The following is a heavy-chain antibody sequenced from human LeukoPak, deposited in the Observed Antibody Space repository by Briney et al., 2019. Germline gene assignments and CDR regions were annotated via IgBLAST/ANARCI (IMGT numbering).Heavy chain of an antibody. CDR1: GGSISSYY. D-gene: IGHD2-15*01. Sequence: PSETLSLTCTVSGGSISSYYWSWIRQPPGKGLEWIGYIYYSGSTNYNPSLKSRVTISVDTSKNQFSLKLSSVTAADTAVYYCARDVLGYCSGGSCYSDAFDIWGQGTMVTVSS. CDR2: IYYSGST. V-gene: IGHV4-59*01. J-gene: IGHJ3*02. CDR3: ARDVLGYCSGGSCYSDAFDI.